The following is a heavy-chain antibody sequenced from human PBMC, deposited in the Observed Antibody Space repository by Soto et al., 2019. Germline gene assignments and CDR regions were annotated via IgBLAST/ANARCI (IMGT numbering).Heavy chain of an antibody. D-gene: IGHD3-3*01. Sequence: VGSLRLSCAASGFSFGSYALSWVRQAPGKGLEWVSTRSGSDGKTFYADSAKGRFSISRYTSQSPLYLPMNSLRADDTAMYYCARWSYLDYWGQGTRVTVSS. J-gene: IGHJ4*02. CDR3: ARWSYLDY. V-gene: IGHV3-23*01. CDR1: GFSFGSYA. CDR2: RSGSDGKT.